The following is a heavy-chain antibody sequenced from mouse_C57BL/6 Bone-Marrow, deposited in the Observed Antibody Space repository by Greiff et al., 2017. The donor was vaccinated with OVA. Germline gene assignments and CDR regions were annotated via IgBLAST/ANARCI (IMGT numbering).Heavy chain of an antibody. CDR3: AMGYDGYYVGFAY. Sequence: VQLQQPGAELVKPGASVKMSCKASGYTFTSYWITWVKQRPGQGLEWIGDIYPGSGSTNYNEKFKSKATLTVDTSSSTAYMQLSSLTSEDSAVYYCAMGYDGYYVGFAYWGQGTLVTVSA. CDR2: IYPGSGST. V-gene: IGHV1-55*01. D-gene: IGHD2-3*01. J-gene: IGHJ3*01. CDR1: GYTFTSYW.